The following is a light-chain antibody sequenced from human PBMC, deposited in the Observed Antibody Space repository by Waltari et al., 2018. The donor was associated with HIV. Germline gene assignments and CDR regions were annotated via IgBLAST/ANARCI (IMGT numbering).Light chain of an antibody. J-gene: IGKJ5*01. CDR3: QKYNSAPLT. V-gene: IGKV1-27*01. CDR1: QGISNY. CDR2: AAS. Sequence: DIQMTQSQSSLSASVGDRITITCRASQGISNYLAWYQQKPGKVPKLLIYAASTLQSGVPSRFSGSGSGTDFTLTISGLQPEDVATYYCQKYNSAPLTFGQGTRLEIK.